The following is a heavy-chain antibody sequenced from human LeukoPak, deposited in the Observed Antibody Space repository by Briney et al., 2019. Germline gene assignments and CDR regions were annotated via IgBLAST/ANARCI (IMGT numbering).Heavy chain of an antibody. CDR3: SLYGSGSSTPNFDY. V-gene: IGHV1-2*02. CDR2: INPNSGGT. CDR1: GYTFTSYY. Sequence: ASVKVSCKASGYTFTSYYMHWVRQAPGQGLEWMAWINPNSGGTNYAQKFQGRVTMTRDTSISTAYMELSRVRSDDTAAYYCSLYGSGSSTPNFDYWGQGTLVTVSS. D-gene: IGHD3-10*01. J-gene: IGHJ4*02.